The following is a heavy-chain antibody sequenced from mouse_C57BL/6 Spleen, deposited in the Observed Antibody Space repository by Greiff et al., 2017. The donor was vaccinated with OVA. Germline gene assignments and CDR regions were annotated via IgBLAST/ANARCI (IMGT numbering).Heavy chain of an antibody. J-gene: IGHJ3*01. CDR1: GYTFTDYE. V-gene: IGHV1-15*01. Sequence: QVQLKQSGAELVRPGASVTLSCKASGYTFTDYEMHWVKQTPVHGLEWIGAIDPETGGTAYNQKFKGKAILTADKSSSTAYMELRSLTSEDSAVYYCTRSKELYYYGSSGWFAYWGQGTLVTVSA. D-gene: IGHD1-1*01. CDR3: TRSKELYYYGSSGWFAY. CDR2: IDPETGGT.